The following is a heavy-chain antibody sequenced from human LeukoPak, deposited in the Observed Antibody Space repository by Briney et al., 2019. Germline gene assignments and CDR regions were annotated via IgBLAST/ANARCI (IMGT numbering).Heavy chain of an antibody. Sequence: GSLRLSCAASGFTFSSYWMSWIRQPPGKGLEWIGYIYYSGSTNYNPSLKSRVTISVDTSKNQFSLKLSSVTAADTAVYYCARDLYSSSSGWFDPWGQGTLVTVSS. J-gene: IGHJ5*02. V-gene: IGHV4-59*01. CDR1: GFTFSSYW. CDR3: ARDLYSSSSGWFDP. CDR2: IYYSGST. D-gene: IGHD6-6*01.